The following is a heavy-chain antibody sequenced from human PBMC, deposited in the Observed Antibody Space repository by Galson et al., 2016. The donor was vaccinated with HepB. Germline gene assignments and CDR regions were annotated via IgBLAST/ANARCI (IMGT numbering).Heavy chain of an antibody. J-gene: IGHJ4*02. D-gene: IGHD5-12*01. CDR3: ARRGGYEPIDY. CDR2: ISSSNGYI. Sequence: SLRLSCAASGFTFSTYSMNWVRQAPGKGLEWVSSISSSNGYIYYADSVKGRFTISRDNAKNSLYLQMNSLRAEDTAVYYCARRGGYEPIDYWGQGTLVTVSS. V-gene: IGHV3-21*01. CDR1: GFTFSTYS.